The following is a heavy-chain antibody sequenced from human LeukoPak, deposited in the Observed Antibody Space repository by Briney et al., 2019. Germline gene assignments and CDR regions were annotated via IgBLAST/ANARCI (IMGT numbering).Heavy chain of an antibody. CDR3: ALYSSTWY. CDR1: RCTFTTYY. J-gene: IGHJ4*02. V-gene: IGHV1-46*01. CDR2: INPTGGST. D-gene: IGHD6-13*01. Sequence: ASVKVSCKASRCTFTTYYIHWVRQAPGQGLEWMGIINPTGGSTTYAQKFQGRVTMTRDTSTSTVFMEVNSLRSEDTAVYYCALYSSTWYWGQGTLVTVSS.